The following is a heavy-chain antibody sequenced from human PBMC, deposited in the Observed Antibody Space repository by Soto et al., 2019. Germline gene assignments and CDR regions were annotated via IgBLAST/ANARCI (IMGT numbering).Heavy chain of an antibody. CDR1: GGTFSTFG. CDR3: GRKADRRWLKLFDY. V-gene: IGHV1-69*01. Sequence: VQLVQPGAEVKKPGSSVKVSCKASGGTFSTFGVSWVRQAPGQGLEWVGVVTPLFGTTNHAQKFQGRVTISADESMTIAYMAMRRLRSDDTAVYFCGRKADRRWLKLFDYSGQGTLVTVAS. J-gene: IGHJ4*02. D-gene: IGHD5-12*01. CDR2: VTPLFGTT.